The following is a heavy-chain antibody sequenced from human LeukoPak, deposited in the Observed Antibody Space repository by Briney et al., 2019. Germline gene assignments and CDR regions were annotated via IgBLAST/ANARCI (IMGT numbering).Heavy chain of an antibody. V-gene: IGHV1-69*05. CDR2: IIPIFGTA. J-gene: IGHJ4*02. Sequence: SVKVSCKASGGTFSSYAISWVRQAPGQGLEWMGRIIPIFGTANYAQKFQGRVTITTDESTSTAYMELSSLRSEDTAVYYCASEGYYYDSSGYFFDYWGQGTLVTVSS. CDR1: GGTFSSYA. D-gene: IGHD3-22*01. CDR3: ASEGYYYDSSGYFFDY.